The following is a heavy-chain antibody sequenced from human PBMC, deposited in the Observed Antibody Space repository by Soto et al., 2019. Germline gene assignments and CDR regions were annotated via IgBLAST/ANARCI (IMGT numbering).Heavy chain of an antibody. J-gene: IGHJ6*02. V-gene: IGHV1-24*01. CDR2: FDPEDGET. Sequence: ASVKVSCTVSGYTLTELSMHWVRQAPGKGLEWMGGFDPEDGETIYAQKFQGRVTMTEDTSTDTAYMELSSLRSEDTAVYYCATCATKGLYYYYGMDVWGQGTTVTVSS. CDR1: GYTLTELS. D-gene: IGHD5-12*01. CDR3: ATCATKGLYYYYGMDV.